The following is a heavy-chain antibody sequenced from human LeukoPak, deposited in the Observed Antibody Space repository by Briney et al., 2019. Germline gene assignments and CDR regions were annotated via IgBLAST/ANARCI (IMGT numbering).Heavy chain of an antibody. CDR2: IYHSGST. CDR1: GYSISSGYY. D-gene: IGHD3-22*01. CDR3: ARIGMIAHFDY. J-gene: IGHJ4*02. Sequence: SETLSLTCTVSGYSISSGYYWGWIRQPPGKGLEWIGSIYHSGSTYYNPSLKSRVTISVDTSKNQFSLKLSSVTAADTAVYYCARIGMIAHFDYWGQGTLVTVSS. V-gene: IGHV4-38-2*02.